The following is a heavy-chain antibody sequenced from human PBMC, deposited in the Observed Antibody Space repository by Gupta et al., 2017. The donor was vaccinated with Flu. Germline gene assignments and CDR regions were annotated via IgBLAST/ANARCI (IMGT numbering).Heavy chain of an antibody. CDR3: VREFKLETDQCEY. J-gene: IGHJ4*02. CDR1: GFTFSDNY. V-gene: IGHV3-72*01. CDR2: IRTKAKMHTT. Sequence: EVQLVESGGGLVQPGGSLRLSCAASGFTFSDNYMDWVRQTPGKGPEWVGRIRTKAKMHTTEYAASVQDRFIIARDDARKYLYRHMHSLRSEDTAVSVGVREFKLETDQCEYWRQGSPVTGSS. D-gene: IGHD2-2*01.